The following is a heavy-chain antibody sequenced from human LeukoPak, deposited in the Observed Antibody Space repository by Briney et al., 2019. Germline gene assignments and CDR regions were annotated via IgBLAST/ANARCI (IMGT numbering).Heavy chain of an antibody. Sequence: GGSLRLSCAASGFSFSSYGMHWVRQAPGKGLEWVAFIRYDGSNKYYADSVKGRFTISRDNAKNSLYLQMNSLRAEDTAVYYCARDADSGWFTYFDYWGQGTLVTVSS. J-gene: IGHJ4*02. CDR2: IRYDGSNK. CDR3: ARDADSGWFTYFDY. V-gene: IGHV3-30*02. CDR1: GFSFSSYG. D-gene: IGHD6-19*01.